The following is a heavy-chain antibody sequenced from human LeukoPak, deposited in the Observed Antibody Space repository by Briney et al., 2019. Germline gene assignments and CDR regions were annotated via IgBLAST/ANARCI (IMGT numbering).Heavy chain of an antibody. D-gene: IGHD3-3*01. Sequence: GGSLRLSCAASGFTFSSYAMHWVRQAPGKGLEWVAVISYDGSNKYYADSVKGRFTISRDNSKNTLYLQMNSLRAEDTAVYYCARESDDFWSGYYNGPFDYWAQGTLVTVSS. CDR2: ISYDGSNK. CDR3: ARESDDFWSGYYNGPFDY. J-gene: IGHJ4*02. CDR1: GFTFSSYA. V-gene: IGHV3-30-3*01.